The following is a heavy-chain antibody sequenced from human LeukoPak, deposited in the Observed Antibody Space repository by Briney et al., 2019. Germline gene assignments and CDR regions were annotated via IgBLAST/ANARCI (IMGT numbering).Heavy chain of an antibody. J-gene: IGHJ4*02. D-gene: IGHD6-19*01. CDR2: IYHSGST. CDR3: ARWKQWLGPLDY. Sequence: SETLSLTCAVYGGSFSGYYWSWIRQPPGKGLEWIGSIYHSGSTYYNPSLKGRVTISVDTSKNQFSLKLSSVTAADTAVYYCARWKQWLGPLDYWGQGTLVTVSS. V-gene: IGHV4-34*01. CDR1: GGSFSGYY.